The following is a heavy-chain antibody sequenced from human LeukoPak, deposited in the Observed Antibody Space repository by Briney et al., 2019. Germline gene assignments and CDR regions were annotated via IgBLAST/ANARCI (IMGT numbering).Heavy chain of an antibody. V-gene: IGHV3-73*01. D-gene: IGHD5-18*01. CDR1: GFTFSGSA. J-gene: IGHJ4*02. Sequence: GGSLRLSCAASGFTFSGSAMHWVRQASGKGLEWVGRIRSKANNYATAYAASLKGRFTISRDNSKNTVHLQMDSLRAEDSAVYYCAKNAGYSYGLYYFDYWGQGTLVTVSS. CDR2: IRSKANNYAT. CDR3: AKNAGYSYGLYYFDY.